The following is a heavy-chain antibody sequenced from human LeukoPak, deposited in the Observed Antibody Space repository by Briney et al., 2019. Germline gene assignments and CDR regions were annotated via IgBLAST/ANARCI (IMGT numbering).Heavy chain of an antibody. CDR1: GYTFTGNY. CDR2: INPNSGGT. D-gene: IGHD2-2*02. J-gene: IGHJ1*01. Sequence: ASVKVSCNADGYTFTGNYMHWVRQAPGQGLEWMGRINPNSGGTNYAQKFQGRVTMTRDTSISTAYMELSRLRSEDTAVYYCASPGYCSSTSCYRSGFQHWGQGTLVTVSS. V-gene: IGHV1-2*06. CDR3: ASPGYCSSTSCYRSGFQH.